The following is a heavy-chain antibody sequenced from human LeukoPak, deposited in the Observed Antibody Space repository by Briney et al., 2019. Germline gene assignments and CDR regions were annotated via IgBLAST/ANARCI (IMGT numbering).Heavy chain of an antibody. V-gene: IGHV3-9*01. CDR2: ISWNSGSI. CDR1: GFTFDDYA. D-gene: IGHD2-21*01. Sequence: GGSLRLSCAAPGFTFDDYAMHWVRQAPGKGLEWVSGISWNSGSIGYADSVKGRFTISRDNAKNSLYLQMNSLRAEDTALYYCAKSNSYVSPYYFDYWGQGTLVTVSS. CDR3: AKSNSYVSPYYFDY. J-gene: IGHJ4*02.